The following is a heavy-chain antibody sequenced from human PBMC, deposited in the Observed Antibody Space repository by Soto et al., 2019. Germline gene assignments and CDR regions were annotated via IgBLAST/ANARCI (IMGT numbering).Heavy chain of an antibody. CDR2: ISYDGSNK. J-gene: IGHJ4*02. CDR1: GFTFSSYG. D-gene: IGHD2-15*01. Sequence: QVQLVESGGGVVQPGRSLRLSCAASGFTFSSYGMHWVRQAPGKGLEWVAVISYDGSNKYYADSVKGRVTISRDNSKNTLALQRNRLRAEDTAVYYCAKERDIVVVVAPLDYWGQGTLVTVSS. V-gene: IGHV3-30*18. CDR3: AKERDIVVVVAPLDY.